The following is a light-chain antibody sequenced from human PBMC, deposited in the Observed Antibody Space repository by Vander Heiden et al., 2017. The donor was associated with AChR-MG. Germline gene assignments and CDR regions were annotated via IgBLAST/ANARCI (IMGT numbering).Light chain of an antibody. CDR3: LQYNTYPTLT. V-gene: IGKV1-17*01. J-gene: IGKJ4*01. CDR2: AAS. CDR1: QAIRDD. Sequence: DIQMTQSPSSLSASVGDRVTITCRASQAIRDDLSWFQQKPGKAPKRLIFAASNLQSGVPSRFSGSASGTEFTLTITTLQPEDSAAYFCLQYNTYPTLTFGGGTKVEI.